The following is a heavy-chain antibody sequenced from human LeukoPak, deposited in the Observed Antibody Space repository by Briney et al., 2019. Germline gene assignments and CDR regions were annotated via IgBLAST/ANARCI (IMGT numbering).Heavy chain of an antibody. D-gene: IGHD2-2*01. V-gene: IGHV1-2*02. CDR2: INPNSGGT. CDR3: ARDIFQQYQLLRQDYYYYMDV. Sequence: ASVKVSCKASGYTFTGYYMHWVRQAPGQGLEWMGWINPNSGGTNYAQKFQGRVTMTRDTSISTAYMELSRLRSDDTAVYYCARDIFQQYQLLRQDYYYYMDVWGKGTTVTVSS. CDR1: GYTFTGYY. J-gene: IGHJ6*03.